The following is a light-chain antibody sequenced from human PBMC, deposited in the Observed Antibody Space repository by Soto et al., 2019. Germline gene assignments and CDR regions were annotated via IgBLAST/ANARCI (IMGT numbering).Light chain of an antibody. CDR1: SSDVGGYNY. Sequence: QSALTQPASVSGSPGQSITISCTGTSSDVGGYNYVSWYQQQPGKAPKLLIYEVGNRPSGVSNRFSGSKSGNTASLTISGLQAEDEADYYCSSYRINITPHVAFGGGTKLTVL. CDR3: SSYRINITPHVA. CDR2: EVG. J-gene: IGLJ2*01. V-gene: IGLV2-14*01.